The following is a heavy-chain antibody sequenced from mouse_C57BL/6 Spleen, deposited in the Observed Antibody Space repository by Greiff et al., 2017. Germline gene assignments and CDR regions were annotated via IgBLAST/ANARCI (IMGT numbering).Heavy chain of an antibody. CDR3: ARYRAYYSNYDYAMDY. CDR1: GYTFTSYW. J-gene: IGHJ4*01. CDR2: INPSNGGT. V-gene: IGHV1-53*01. Sequence: QVQLQQPGTELVKPGASVKLSCKASGYTFTSYWMHWVKQRPGQGLEWIGNINPSNGGTNYNEKFKSKATLTVDKSSSTAYMQLSSLTSEDSAVYYCARYRAYYSNYDYAMDYWGQGTSVTVSS. D-gene: IGHD2-5*01.